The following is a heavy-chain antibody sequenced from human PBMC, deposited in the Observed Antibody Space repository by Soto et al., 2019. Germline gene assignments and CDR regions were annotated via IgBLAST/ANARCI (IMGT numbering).Heavy chain of an antibody. CDR3: AKEGEHSSGWANFDY. D-gene: IGHD6-19*01. V-gene: IGHV3-23*01. CDR2: ISGSGVST. J-gene: IGHJ4*02. Sequence: GGSLRLSCAASGFTFSSYAMSWVRQAPGKGLEWVSAISGSGVSTYYADSVKGRFTISRDNSKNTLHLQMNSLRAEDTAVYYCAKEGEHSSGWANFDYWGQGTLVTVS. CDR1: GFTFSSYA.